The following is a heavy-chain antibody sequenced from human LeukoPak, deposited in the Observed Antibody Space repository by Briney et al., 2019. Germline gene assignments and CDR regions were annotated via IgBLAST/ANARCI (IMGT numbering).Heavy chain of an antibody. CDR2: IYHSGST. V-gene: IGHV4-4*02. J-gene: IGHJ4*02. Sequence: SGTLSLTCAVSGGSISSSNWWSWVRQPPGKGLEWMGEIYHSGSTNYNPSLKSRVTISVDKSKNQFSLKLSSVTAADTAVYYCARTYYDFWSGYYQTYYFDYWGQGTLVTVSS. D-gene: IGHD3-3*01. CDR3: ARTYYDFWSGYYQTYYFDY. CDR1: GGSISSSNW.